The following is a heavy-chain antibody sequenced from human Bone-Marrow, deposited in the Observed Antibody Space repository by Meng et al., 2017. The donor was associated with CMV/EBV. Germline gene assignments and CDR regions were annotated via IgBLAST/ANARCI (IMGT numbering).Heavy chain of an antibody. CDR1: GYTFTGYY. CDR3: ARVGDYDYYYYGMDV. Sequence: ASVKVSCKASGYTFTGYYMHWVRQAPGQGLEWMGWINPNSGGTNYAQKFQGRVTMTRDTSISTAYMELSRLRSDDTAVYYCARVGDYDYYYYGMDVWGKGTTVSVSS. J-gene: IGHJ6*04. D-gene: IGHD4-17*01. CDR2: INPNSGGT. V-gene: IGHV1-2*02.